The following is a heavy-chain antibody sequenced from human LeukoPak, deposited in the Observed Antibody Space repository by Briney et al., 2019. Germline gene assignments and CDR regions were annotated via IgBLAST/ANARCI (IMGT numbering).Heavy chain of an antibody. D-gene: IGHD2-2*01. V-gene: IGHV3-30*02. J-gene: IGHJ3*02. CDR3: AKGTRYGPAAISPAFDI. CDR2: IRYDGSNK. Sequence: PGGSLRLSCAASGFTFSSYGMHWVRQAPGKGLEWVAFIRYDGSNKYYADSVKGRFTISRDNSENTRYLQMNSLRAEDTAVYYCAKGTRYGPAAISPAFDIWGQGTMVTVSS. CDR1: GFTFSSYG.